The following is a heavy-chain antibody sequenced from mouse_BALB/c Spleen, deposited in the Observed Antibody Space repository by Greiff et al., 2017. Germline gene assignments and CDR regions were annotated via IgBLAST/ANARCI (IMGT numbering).Heavy chain of an antibody. V-gene: IGHV1-82*01. J-gene: IGHJ3*01. CDR3: APDSSGYGGFAY. D-gene: IGHD3-2*01. CDR1: GYAFSSSW. Sequence: QVQLQQSGPELVKPGASVKISCKASGYAFSSSWMNWVKQRPGQGLEWIGRIYPGDGDTNYNGKFKGKATLTADKSSSTAYMQLSSLTSVDSAVYFCAPDSSGYGGFAYWGQGTLVTVSA. CDR2: IYPGDGDT.